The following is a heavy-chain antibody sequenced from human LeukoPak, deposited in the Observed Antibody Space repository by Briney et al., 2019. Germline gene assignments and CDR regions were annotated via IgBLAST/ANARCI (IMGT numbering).Heavy chain of an antibody. CDR2: ISYDGSNK. CDR1: GFTFSSYG. CDR3: ARDGDSYGTSSYYYMDV. J-gene: IGHJ6*03. D-gene: IGHD5-18*01. V-gene: IGHV3-30*03. Sequence: GGSLRLSCAASGFTFSSYGMHWVRQAPGKGLEWVAVISYDGSNKYYADSVKGRFTISRDNSKNTLYLQMNSLRAEDTAVYYCARDGDSYGTSSYYYMDVWGKGTTVTVSS.